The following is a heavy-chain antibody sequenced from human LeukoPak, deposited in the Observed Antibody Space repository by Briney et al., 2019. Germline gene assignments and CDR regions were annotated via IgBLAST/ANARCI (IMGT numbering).Heavy chain of an antibody. V-gene: IGHV1-2*02. Sequence: ASVKVSCKASGYTFTGDYMHWVRQAPGQGLEWMGWINPNSGGTNYAQKFQGRVTMTRDTSISTAYMELSRLRSDDTAVYYCARDLNVVADLYYIDYWGQGTLVTVSS. D-gene: IGHD2-15*01. CDR2: INPNSGGT. CDR1: GYTFTGDY. J-gene: IGHJ4*02. CDR3: ARDLNVVADLYYIDY.